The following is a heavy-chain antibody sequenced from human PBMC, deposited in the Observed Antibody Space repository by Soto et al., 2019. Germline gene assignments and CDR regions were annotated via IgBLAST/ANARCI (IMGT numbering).Heavy chain of an antibody. CDR3: ARIPYSRASFDY. CDR2: VYNSGST. V-gene: IGHV4-59*02. CDR1: GFSVSSTY. Sequence: SETLSLTCTVSGFSVSSTYWGWVRQSPGKGLEWIGYVYNSGSTIYSPSLRSRITISVDPSKNQFSLRLRSVTAADTAVYYCARIPYSRASFDYWGQGNLVTVSS. D-gene: IGHD6-13*01. J-gene: IGHJ4*02.